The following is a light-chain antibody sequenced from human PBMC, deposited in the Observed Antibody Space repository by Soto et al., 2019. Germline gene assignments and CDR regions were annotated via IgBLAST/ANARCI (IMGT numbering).Light chain of an antibody. V-gene: IGKV3-20*01. CDR3: QQYGSSPSWT. CDR2: DAS. CDR1: HSLSSKS. Sequence: DIVLTQSPGTLSLSSGERATLSCTASHSLSSKSLVWYQQKSGQTPRVLIYDASSRATGIPDRFSGSGSGTDFTLTISRLEPEDSAVYFCQQYGSSPSWTFGQGTKVDIK. J-gene: IGKJ1*01.